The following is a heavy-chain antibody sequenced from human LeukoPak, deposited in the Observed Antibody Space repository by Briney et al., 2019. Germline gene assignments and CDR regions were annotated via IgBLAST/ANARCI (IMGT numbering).Heavy chain of an antibody. CDR2: ISTSGRST. Sequence: GGSVTLLCAASGLPYSSHGVSWVRQAPGMGLEWVSSISTSGRSTYYADSVKGRFTISRDNTKNTLYLHLNSLRAEDTALYYCANTRILGAMTIGDFWGEGSPVTVTS. D-gene: IGHD1-26*01. V-gene: IGHV3-23*01. CDR3: ANTRILGAMTIGDF. CDR1: GLPYSSHG. J-gene: IGHJ4*02.